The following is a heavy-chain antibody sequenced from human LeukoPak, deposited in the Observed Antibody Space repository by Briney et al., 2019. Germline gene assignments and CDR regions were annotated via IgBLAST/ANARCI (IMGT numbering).Heavy chain of an antibody. CDR1: GGTFSSYA. CDR2: TISIVGIV. CDR3: ARGTFDYDVVTGIHYYYMDV. J-gene: IGHJ6*03. V-gene: IGHV1-69*04. D-gene: IGHD3-3*01. Sequence: SVKVSCKASGGTFSSYAISWVRQAPGQGLEWMGRTISIVGIVNYAQKFQGRVTITADKSTNTAYMELSSLRSEDTAVYFCARGTFDYDVVTGIHYYYMDVWGTGTTVTVSS.